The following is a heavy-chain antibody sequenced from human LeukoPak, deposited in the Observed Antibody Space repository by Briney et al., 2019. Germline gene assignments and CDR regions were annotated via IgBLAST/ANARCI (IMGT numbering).Heavy chain of an antibody. Sequence: SQTLSLTCTVSGGSISSGSYYWSWIRQPAGKGLEWIGRIYTSGSTNYNPSLKSRVTISVDTSKNQFSLKLGSVTAADTAVYYCARGSRIAAAGKGGWFDPWGQGTLVTVSS. CDR3: ARGSRIAAAGKGGWFDP. J-gene: IGHJ5*02. CDR1: GGSISSGSYY. V-gene: IGHV4-61*02. CDR2: IYTSGST. D-gene: IGHD6-13*01.